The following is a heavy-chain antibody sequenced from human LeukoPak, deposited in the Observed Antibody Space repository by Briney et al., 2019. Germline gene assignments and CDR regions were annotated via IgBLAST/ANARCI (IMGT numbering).Heavy chain of an antibody. CDR3: ATLTPVDTTMVIDY. CDR1: GYTFTSNY. Sequence: ASVKVSCKASGYTFTSNYMHWVRQAPGQGLEWMGIINPSGGSTSYAQKFQGRVTTTRDTSTSTVYMEPSSLRSEDTAVYYCATLTPVDTTMVIDYWGQGTLVTVSS. CDR2: INPSGGST. D-gene: IGHD5-18*01. J-gene: IGHJ4*02. V-gene: IGHV1-46*01.